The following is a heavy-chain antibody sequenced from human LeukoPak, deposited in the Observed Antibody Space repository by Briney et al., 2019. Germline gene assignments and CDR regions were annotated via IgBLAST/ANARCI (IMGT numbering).Heavy chain of an antibody. D-gene: IGHD5-12*01. J-gene: IGHJ4*02. V-gene: IGHV3-7*01. CDR3: ARVGYSGWNLEY. CDR2: INQGGSVK. CDR1: GFTFRSYW. Sequence: PGGSLRLSCAASGFTFRSYWMSWVRQAPGKGLEWVANINQGGSVKYYVDSVKGRFTISRDDAKNSLYVQMNSLRDEDMALYYCARVGYSGWNLEYWRQGTLVTVSS.